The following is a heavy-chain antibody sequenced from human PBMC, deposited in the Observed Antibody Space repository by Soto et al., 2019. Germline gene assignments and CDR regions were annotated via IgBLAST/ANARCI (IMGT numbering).Heavy chain of an antibody. J-gene: IGHJ4*02. D-gene: IGHD5-12*01. Sequence: ASVKVSCKASGYTFTSYDINWVRQATGQGLEWMGWMNPNSGNTEYAQKFQGRVTITRDTSMSTAYMELSSLRSEDTAVYYCASGNCGYICYHDYWGQGTLVTVSS. V-gene: IGHV1-8*01. CDR2: MNPNSGNT. CDR3: ASGNCGYICYHDY. CDR1: GYTFTSYD.